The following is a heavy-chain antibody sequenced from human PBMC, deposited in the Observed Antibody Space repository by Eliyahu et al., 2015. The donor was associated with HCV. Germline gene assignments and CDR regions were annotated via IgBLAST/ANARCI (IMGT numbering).Heavy chain of an antibody. J-gene: IGHJ4*02. CDR3: TTEASYDYVWGSYRYFDY. V-gene: IGHV3-15*01. CDR2: IKSKTDGGTT. CDR1: GFTFSNAW. Sequence: GGSLRLSCAASGFTFSNAWMSWVRQAPGKGLEWVGRIKSKTDGGTTDYAAPVKGRFTISRDDSKNTLYLQMNSLKTEDTAVYYCTTEASYDYVWGSYRYFDYWGQGTLVTVSS. D-gene: IGHD3-16*02.